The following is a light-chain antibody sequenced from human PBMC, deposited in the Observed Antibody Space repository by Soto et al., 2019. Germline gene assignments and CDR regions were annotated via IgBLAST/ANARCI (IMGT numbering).Light chain of an antibody. J-gene: IGLJ2*01. CDR2: DII. CDR1: GSDVGAYIF. Sequence: QSALTQPASVSGSPGQSITISCTGTGSDVGAYIFVSWYQQHPGKAPKLMIYDIINRPSGVSNRFSGSKSGNTASLTVSGLQAEDEADYYCSSYADTNNLVFGGGTKLTVL. CDR3: SSYADTNNLV. V-gene: IGLV2-14*03.